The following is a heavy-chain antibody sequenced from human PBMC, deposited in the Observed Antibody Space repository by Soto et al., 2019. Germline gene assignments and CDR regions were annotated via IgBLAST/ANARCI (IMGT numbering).Heavy chain of an antibody. CDR3: ARVLHSSGWYGWGDYYYYYDMDV. Sequence: SLSNGASGCAFSSNWMDCVRRVPGKGMVWVSRINGDGSDIKYADSVKGRFTISRDNAKNTLYLQMNSLRAEDTAVYYCARVLHSSGWYGWGDYYYYYDMDVWGQGTTVPVSS. J-gene: IGHJ6*02. V-gene: IGHV3-74*03. CDR2: INGDGSDI. D-gene: IGHD6-19*01. CDR1: GCAFSSNW.